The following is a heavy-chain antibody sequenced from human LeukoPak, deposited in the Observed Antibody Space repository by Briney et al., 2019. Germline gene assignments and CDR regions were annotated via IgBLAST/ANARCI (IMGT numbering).Heavy chain of an antibody. Sequence: GGSLRLSCSGSGYIFRNYGMEWVRQAPGKGLEYVAVINTNGGSTYYADSGKGRFTISRDNSKNTLYLQMRSLRAEDTAVYYCVSLAATSQYFFALWGQGTLVTVSA. CDR3: VSLAATSQYFFAL. D-gene: IGHD6-25*01. J-gene: IGHJ4*02. V-gene: IGHV3-64*03. CDR2: INTNGGST. CDR1: GYIFRNYG.